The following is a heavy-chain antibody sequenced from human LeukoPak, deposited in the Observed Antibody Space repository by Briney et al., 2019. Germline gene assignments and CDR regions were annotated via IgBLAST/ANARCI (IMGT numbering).Heavy chain of an antibody. D-gene: IGHD2-2*02. CDR1: GGTFSNYA. V-gene: IGHV1-69*10. Sequence: ASVKVSCKASGGTFSNYAISWVRQAPGQGLEWMGGIIPILDTTNHAQKFQGRVTITADKSTSTAYMELSSLRSEDTAMYYCARWRHTLARRWFDPWGQGTLVTVSS. CDR3: ARWRHTLARRWFDP. J-gene: IGHJ5*02. CDR2: IIPILDTT.